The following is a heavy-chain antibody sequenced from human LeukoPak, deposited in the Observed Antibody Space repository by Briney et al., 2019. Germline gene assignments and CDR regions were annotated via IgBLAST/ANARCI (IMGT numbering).Heavy chain of an antibody. CDR1: GGSISSGGYY. Sequence: SETLSLTCTVSGGSISSGGYYWSWIRQHPGKGLEWIGYIYYSGSTNYNPSLKSRVTISVDTSKNQFSLKLSSVTAADTAVYYCARPRYCSSTSCYEVDPWGQGTLVTVSS. J-gene: IGHJ5*02. CDR2: IYYSGST. D-gene: IGHD2-2*01. CDR3: ARPRYCSSTSCYEVDP. V-gene: IGHV4-61*08.